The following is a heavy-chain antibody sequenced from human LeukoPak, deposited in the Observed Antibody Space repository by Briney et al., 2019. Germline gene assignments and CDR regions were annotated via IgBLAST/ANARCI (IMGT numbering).Heavy chain of an antibody. J-gene: IGHJ4*02. Sequence: PSETLSLTCAVYGGSFSGYYWSWIRQPPGKGLEWTGEINHSGSTNYNPSLKSRVTISVDTSKNQFSLKLSSVTAADTAVYYCARAVYYDSSGYWGHWGQGTLVTVSS. CDR3: ARAVYYDSSGYWGH. D-gene: IGHD3-22*01. CDR1: GGSFSGYY. CDR2: INHSGST. V-gene: IGHV4-34*01.